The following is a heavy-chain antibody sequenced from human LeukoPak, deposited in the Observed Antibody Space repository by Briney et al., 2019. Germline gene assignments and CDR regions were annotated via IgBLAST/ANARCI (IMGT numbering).Heavy chain of an antibody. D-gene: IGHD3-10*01. CDR1: GDSVSSNTAA. Sequence: SQTLSLTCAISGDSVSSNTAAWNWIRQSPSRGLEWLGRTFYGSKWYYDYAPSVKSRISINPDTSKNQFSLQLDSVTPDDTAVYYCAREISGGAWFDHWGQGTLVTVSS. V-gene: IGHV6-1*01. CDR2: TFYGSKWYY. CDR3: AREISGGAWFDH. J-gene: IGHJ5*02.